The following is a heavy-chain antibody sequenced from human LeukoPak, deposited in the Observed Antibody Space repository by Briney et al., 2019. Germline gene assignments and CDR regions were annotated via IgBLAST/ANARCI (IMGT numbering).Heavy chain of an antibody. CDR3: ARSQGDCTNGVCFFDY. J-gene: IGHJ4*02. CDR2: VHYSGST. CDR1: GGSISSSSYY. Sequence: SETLSLTCTVSGGSISSSSYYWSWIRQPPGKGLEWIGYVHYSGSTNYNPSLKSRVTISVDTSKNQFSLKLSSVTAADTAVYYCARSQGDCTNGVCFFDYWGQGTLVTVSS. V-gene: IGHV4-61*01. D-gene: IGHD2-8*01.